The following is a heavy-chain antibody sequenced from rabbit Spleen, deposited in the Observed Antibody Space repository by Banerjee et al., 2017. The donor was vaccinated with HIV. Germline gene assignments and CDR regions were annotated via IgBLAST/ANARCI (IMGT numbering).Heavy chain of an antibody. V-gene: IGHV1S69*01. CDR3: ARGGGSGYPD. J-gene: IGHJ2*01. CDR2: INPGGAP. D-gene: IGHD1-1*01. Sequence: QSVEESGGRLVTPGTPLKLTCTASGFDISSYYMQWVRQAPGKGLEYIGFINPGGAPYYASWAKGRFTISKTSTTVDLRITSPTTVDTATYFCARGGGSGYPDWGQGTLVTVS. CDR1: GFDISSYY.